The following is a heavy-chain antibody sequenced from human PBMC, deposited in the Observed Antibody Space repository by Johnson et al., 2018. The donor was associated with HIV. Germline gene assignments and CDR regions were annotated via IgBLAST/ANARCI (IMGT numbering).Heavy chain of an antibody. CDR1: GFTFKNYA. D-gene: IGHD1-1*01. CDR3: ARKKATVFSTTSTNYAFDI. CDR2: ISYDGHIK. J-gene: IGHJ3*02. Sequence: QVQLVESGGGVVQPGRSLRLSCAASGFTFKNYAMHWVRQAPGERLEWVAVISYDGHIKYYADSVKGRFTISRDNSKNTLDLQMNSLRAEDTAVYYCARKKATVFSTTSTNYAFDIWGQGTMVTVSS. V-gene: IGHV3-30*14.